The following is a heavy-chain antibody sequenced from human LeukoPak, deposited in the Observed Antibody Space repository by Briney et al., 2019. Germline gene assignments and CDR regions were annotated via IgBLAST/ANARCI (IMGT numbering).Heavy chain of an antibody. CDR3: ARGPRGGNWNEALDY. Sequence: GESLKISCKASGYSFTTHWIGWVRQMPGKGLEWMGMFYPGDSDTRKSPSFQGQVTLSADKSITTAYLQWSSLKASDTAMYYCARGPRGGNWNEALDYWGQGTLVTVSS. CDR1: GYSFTTHW. V-gene: IGHV5-51*01. J-gene: IGHJ4*02. CDR2: FYPGDSDT. D-gene: IGHD1-1*01.